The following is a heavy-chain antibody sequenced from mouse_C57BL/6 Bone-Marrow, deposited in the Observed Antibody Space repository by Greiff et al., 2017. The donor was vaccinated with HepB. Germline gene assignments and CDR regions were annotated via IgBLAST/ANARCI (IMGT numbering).Heavy chain of an antibody. CDR1: GFSLTSYA. Sequence: VHLVESGPGLVAPSQSLSITCTVSGFSLTSYAISWVRQPPGKGLEWLGVIWTGGGTNYNSALNSRLSISKDNSKSQVFLKMNSLQTDDTARYYCARNPSYYYGSSLYAMDYWGQGTSVTVSS. J-gene: IGHJ4*01. CDR2: IWTGGGT. CDR3: ARNPSYYYGSSLYAMDY. V-gene: IGHV2-9-1*01. D-gene: IGHD1-1*01.